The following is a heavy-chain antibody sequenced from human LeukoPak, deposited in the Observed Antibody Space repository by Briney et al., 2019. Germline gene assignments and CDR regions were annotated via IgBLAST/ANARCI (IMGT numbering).Heavy chain of an antibody. Sequence: GGSLGLSCAAPGFTFSSYEMNWVRQAPGKGLEWVSYISSSGSTIYYADSVKGRFTISRDNAKNSLYLQMNSLRAEDTAVYYCAREFYYDSSTTPDYWGQGTLVTVSS. CDR2: ISSSGSTI. J-gene: IGHJ4*02. CDR1: GFTFSSYE. D-gene: IGHD3-22*01. V-gene: IGHV3-48*03. CDR3: AREFYYDSSTTPDY.